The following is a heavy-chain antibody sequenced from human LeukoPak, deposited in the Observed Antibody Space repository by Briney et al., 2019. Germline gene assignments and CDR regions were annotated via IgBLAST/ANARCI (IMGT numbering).Heavy chain of an antibody. V-gene: IGHV4-59*01. CDR2: IYYSGST. CDR3: ARSTYSYDSSGYY. CDR1: GGSISSYY. J-gene: IGHJ4*02. D-gene: IGHD3-22*01. Sequence: SETLSLTCTVSGGSISSYYWSWIRQPPGKGLEWIGYIYYSGSTNYNPSLKSRVTISVDTSKNQFSLKLSSVTAADTAVYYCARSTYSYDSSGYYLSQGTLVTVSS.